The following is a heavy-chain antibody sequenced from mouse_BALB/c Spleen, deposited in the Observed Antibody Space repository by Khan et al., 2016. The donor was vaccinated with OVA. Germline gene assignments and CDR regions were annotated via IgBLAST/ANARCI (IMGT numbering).Heavy chain of an antibody. CDR2: IDPENGNT. D-gene: IGHD2-3*01. Sequence: VQLKQSGAELVRPGALVNLSCKASGFTIKDYYMHWVKQRPEQGLEWIGWIDPENGNTIYDPKFQGTASISSDTSSNTAYLRLSGLTSKAPAGYYFARDGYSPWVDYWGQGTLVTVSA. J-gene: IGHJ3*01. CDR1: GFTIKDYY. V-gene: IGHV14-1*02. CDR3: ARDGYSPWVDY.